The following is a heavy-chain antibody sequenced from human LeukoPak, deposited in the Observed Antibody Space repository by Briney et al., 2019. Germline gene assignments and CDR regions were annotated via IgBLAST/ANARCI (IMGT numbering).Heavy chain of an antibody. Sequence: ASVTVSFTASGYTFTSHAMHWVRQAPGQRLEWMGWINAGNGNTKYSQKFQGRVTITRDTSASTAYMELSSLRSEDTAVYYCARAPALIVVVPALDYWGQGTLVTVSS. CDR1: GYTFTSHA. V-gene: IGHV1-3*01. CDR2: INAGNGNT. J-gene: IGHJ4*02. CDR3: ARAPALIVVVPALDY. D-gene: IGHD2-2*01.